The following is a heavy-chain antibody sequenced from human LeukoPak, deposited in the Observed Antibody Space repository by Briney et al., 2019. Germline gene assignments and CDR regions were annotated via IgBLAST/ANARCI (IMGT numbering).Heavy chain of an antibody. CDR2: ISVYNGNT. V-gene: IGHV1-18*01. CDR1: GYTFTNYG. J-gene: IGHJ4*02. CDR3: ARGGLSSFGDSPDY. D-gene: IGHD4-17*01. Sequence: GASVKVSCKASGYTFTNYGITWVRQAPGQGLEWMGWISVYNGNTNYARKLQGRVTMTTDISTRTAYMELRSLRSDDTAVYYCARGGLSSFGDSPDYWGQGTLATVSS.